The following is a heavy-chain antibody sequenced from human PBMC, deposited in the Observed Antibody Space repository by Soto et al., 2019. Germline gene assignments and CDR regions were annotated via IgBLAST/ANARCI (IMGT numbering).Heavy chain of an antibody. D-gene: IGHD3-10*01. CDR2: IIPIFGTA. V-gene: IGHV1-69*01. J-gene: IGHJ6*02. CDR1: GGTFSSYA. Sequence: QVQLVQSGAEVKKPGSSVKVSCKASGGTFSSYAISWVRQAPGQGLEWMGGIIPIFGTANYPQKFQGRVTITADESTSTANMELSSLRSEDTAVYYCARRVYYGSGSYYGGDYYYYGMDVWGQGTTVTVSS. CDR3: ARRVYYGSGSYYGGDYYYYGMDV.